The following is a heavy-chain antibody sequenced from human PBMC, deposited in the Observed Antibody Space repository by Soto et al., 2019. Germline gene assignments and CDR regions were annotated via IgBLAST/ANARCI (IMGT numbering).Heavy chain of an antibody. Sequence: PGGSLRLSCSASGFTFSTYAMHWVRQGPGKGLEHISTISTDGGSAYYADSVRGRFTISRDNSMDTLYLQTSGLRAEDTAVYYCARDGGWSSTSGYRGDYYYYYGMDVWGQGTTFTVSS. D-gene: IGHD2-2*02. J-gene: IGHJ6*02. V-gene: IGHV3-64D*06. CDR3: ARDGGWSSTSGYRGDYYYYYGMDV. CDR2: ISTDGGSA. CDR1: GFTFSTYA.